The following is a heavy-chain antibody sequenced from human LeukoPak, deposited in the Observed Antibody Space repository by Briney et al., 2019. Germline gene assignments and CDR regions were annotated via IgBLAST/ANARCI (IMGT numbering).Heavy chain of an antibody. V-gene: IGHV4-4*02. J-gene: IGHJ5*02. CDR2: IYHSGST. D-gene: IGHD6-13*01. Sequence: GTLSLTCAVSGGSISSSNWWSWVRQPPGKGLEWIGEIYHSGSTNYNPSLKSRVTISVDTSKNQFSLKLSSVTAADTAVYYCARRGPYSSSWYSFNWFDPWGQGTLVTVSS. CDR3: ARRGPYSSSWYSFNWFDP. CDR1: GGSISSSNW.